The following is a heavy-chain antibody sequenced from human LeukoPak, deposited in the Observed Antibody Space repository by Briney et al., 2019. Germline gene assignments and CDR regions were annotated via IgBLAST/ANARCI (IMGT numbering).Heavy chain of an antibody. J-gene: IGHJ4*02. CDR2: FNPSENST. Sequence: ASVKVSCKPSGYTFTSYFMHWVRPAPGQGLEWMGTFNPSENSTSYAQKFQGRVTLTRDTSTSTVYMELSSLRSEDTAVYYCATSAFDYWGQGTLVTVPS. V-gene: IGHV1-46*01. CDR1: GYTFTSYF. D-gene: IGHD2-15*01. CDR3: ATSAFDY.